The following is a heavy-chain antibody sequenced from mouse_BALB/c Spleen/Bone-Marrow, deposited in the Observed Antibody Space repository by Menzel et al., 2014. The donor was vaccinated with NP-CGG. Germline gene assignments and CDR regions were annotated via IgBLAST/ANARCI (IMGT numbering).Heavy chain of an antibody. CDR2: IYPGDGDT. Sequence: QVQLQQSGAELVRPGSSVKISCKASGYAFSAYWMNWVKQRPGQGLEWIGQIYPGDGDTNYNGKFKGKATLTADKSSSTAYIQVSSLTSEDSAVYFCTRSTATFDYWGQGTTLTVSS. CDR1: GYAFSAYW. V-gene: IGHV1-80*01. CDR3: TRSTATFDY. J-gene: IGHJ2*01. D-gene: IGHD1-2*01.